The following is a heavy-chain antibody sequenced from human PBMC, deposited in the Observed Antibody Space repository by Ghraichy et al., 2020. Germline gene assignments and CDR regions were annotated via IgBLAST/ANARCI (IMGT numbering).Heavy chain of an antibody. D-gene: IGHD4-17*01. V-gene: IGHV4-34*01. CDR1: GWSFSGYY. Sequence: GSLRLSCAVYGWSFSGYYWGWIRQPPGKGLEWIGEINHSGSTNYNPSLKSRVTISVDTSKNQSSLMLSSVTAADTAVFYCATEDYGDYTWFDPWGQGILVTVPS. CDR2: INHSGST. CDR3: ATEDYGDYTWFDP. J-gene: IGHJ5*02.